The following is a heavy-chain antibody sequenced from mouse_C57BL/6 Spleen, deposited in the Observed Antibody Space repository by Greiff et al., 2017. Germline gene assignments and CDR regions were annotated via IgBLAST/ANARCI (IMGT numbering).Heavy chain of an antibody. CDR3: TYGSLYYFGY. CDR2: IDPENGDT. D-gene: IGHD1-1*02. CDR1: GFNIKDDY. Sequence: VQLQQSGAELVRPGASVKLSCTASGFNIKDDYMHWVKQRPEQGLEWIGWIDPENGDTEYASKFQGKATITADTSSNTAYLQLSSLTSEDTAVYYCTYGSLYYFGYWGQGTTLTVSS. V-gene: IGHV14-4*01. J-gene: IGHJ2*01.